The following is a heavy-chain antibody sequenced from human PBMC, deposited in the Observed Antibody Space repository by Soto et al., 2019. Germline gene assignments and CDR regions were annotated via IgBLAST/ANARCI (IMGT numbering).Heavy chain of an antibody. J-gene: IGHJ4*02. CDR1: GGSFSTYG. CDR3: ARELVPYYGGNSLSLDY. Sequence: QVQLVQSGAEVKKPGSSVKVSCKASGGSFSTYGINWVRLAPGQGLEWMGGIIPKFGTTNYSQKFRGRVTINADEYTNTAYLELYSRRSEDTAVYCCARELVPYYGGNSLSLDYWGQGTLVTVSS. CDR2: IIPKFGTT. V-gene: IGHV1-69*13. D-gene: IGHD4-17*01.